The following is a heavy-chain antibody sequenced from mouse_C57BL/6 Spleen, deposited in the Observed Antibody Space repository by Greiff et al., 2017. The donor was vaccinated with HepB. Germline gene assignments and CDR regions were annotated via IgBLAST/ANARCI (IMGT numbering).Heavy chain of an antibody. J-gene: IGHJ2*01. CDR3: ARRDYGNDY. CDR1: GYTFTSYW. V-gene: IGHV1-50*01. Sequence: QVQLQQPGAELVKPGASVKLSCKASGYTFTSYWMQWVKQRPGQGLEWIGEIDPSDSYTNYNQKFKGKATLTVDTSSSTAYMQLSSLTSEDSAVYYCARRDYGNDYWGQGTTLTVSS. CDR2: IDPSDSYT. D-gene: IGHD2-1*01.